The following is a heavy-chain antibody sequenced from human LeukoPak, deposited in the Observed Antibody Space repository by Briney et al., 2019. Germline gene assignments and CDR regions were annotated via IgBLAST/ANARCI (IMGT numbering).Heavy chain of an antibody. CDR1: GFTFSTYG. Sequence: PGGSLRLSCAASGFTFSTYGMHWVRQAPGKGLEGVAVVWYDGSNMHYLDSVKGRFTISRDNSKSTLYLQMNSLTAGDTAVYYCARGGYSGTYYFDYWGQGTLVTVSS. J-gene: IGHJ4*02. D-gene: IGHD1-26*01. CDR3: ARGGYSGTYYFDY. V-gene: IGHV3-33*01. CDR2: VWYDGSNM.